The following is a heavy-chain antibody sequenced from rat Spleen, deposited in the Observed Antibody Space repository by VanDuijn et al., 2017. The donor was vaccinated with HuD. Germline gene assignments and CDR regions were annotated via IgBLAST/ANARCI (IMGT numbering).Heavy chain of an antibody. V-gene: IGHV5-31*01. CDR3: ATDPGINYVIDA. CDR1: GFTFNNYW. J-gene: IGHJ4*01. CDR2: ITNTGGST. Sequence: EVQLVESGGGLVQPGRSLKLSCVGSGFTFNNYWMTWIRQAPGKGLEWVASITNTGGSTYYRDSVKGRFTISRDNAKSTLYLQMDSLRSEDTATYYCATDPGINYVIDAWGQGASVTVSS. D-gene: IGHD1-4*01.